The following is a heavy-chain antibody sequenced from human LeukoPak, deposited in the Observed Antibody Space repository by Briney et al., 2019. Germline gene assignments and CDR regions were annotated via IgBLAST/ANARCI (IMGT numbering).Heavy chain of an antibody. V-gene: IGHV4-39*07. CDR2: INYSGRT. J-gene: IGHJ4*02. CDR1: DDSISNNRYF. CDR3: ARVLKGRAPFDY. Sequence: PSETLSLTCAVSDDSISNNRYFWAWIRQPPGKGLEWIGSINYSGRTYYNPSLKSRVTISVDTSKNQFSLKLSSVTAADTAVYYCARVLKGRAPFDYWGQGTLVTVSS.